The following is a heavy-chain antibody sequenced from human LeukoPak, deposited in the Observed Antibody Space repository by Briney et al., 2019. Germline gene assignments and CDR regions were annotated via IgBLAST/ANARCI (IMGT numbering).Heavy chain of an antibody. CDR3: AREDPQTRVPEGMDV. J-gene: IGHJ6*02. CDR2: VYYSGTT. Sequence: SETLSLTCTVSGGSISYYYWSWIRQSPGKGLEWIGYVYYSGTTNYNPSLKSRVTISVDTSKNQLSLQLRSVTAADTAVYYCAREDPQTRVPEGMDVWGQGTTVTVSS. V-gene: IGHV4-59*01. D-gene: IGHD4/OR15-4a*01. CDR1: GGSISYYY.